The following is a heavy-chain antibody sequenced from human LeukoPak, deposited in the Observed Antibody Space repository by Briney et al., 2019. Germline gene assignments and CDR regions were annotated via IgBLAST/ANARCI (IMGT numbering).Heavy chain of an antibody. CDR1: GGSFSGYY. D-gene: IGHD5-18*01. J-gene: IGHJ3*02. Sequence: SETLSLTCAVYGGSFSGYYWSWIRQPPGKGLEWIGEINHSGSTNYNPSLKSRVTISVDTSKNQFSLKLSSVTAADTAVYYCARRRIQLWSDAFDIWGQGTMVTGSS. CDR2: INHSGST. CDR3: ARRRIQLWSDAFDI. V-gene: IGHV4-34*01.